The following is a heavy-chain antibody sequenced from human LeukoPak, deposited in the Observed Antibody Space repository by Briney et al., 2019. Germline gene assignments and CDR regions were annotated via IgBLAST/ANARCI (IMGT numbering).Heavy chain of an antibody. J-gene: IGHJ5*02. CDR1: GFTFSSYA. V-gene: IGHV3-23*01. CDR2: ISGSGGST. D-gene: IGHD3-10*01. Sequence: GGSLRLSCAASGFTFSSYAMSWVRQAPGKGLEWVSAISGSGGSTYYADSVKGRFTISRDNSKNTLYLQMNSLRAEDTAVYYCARYTPHYGSGSYYKRWFDPWGQGTLVTVSS. CDR3: ARYTPHYGSGSYYKRWFDP.